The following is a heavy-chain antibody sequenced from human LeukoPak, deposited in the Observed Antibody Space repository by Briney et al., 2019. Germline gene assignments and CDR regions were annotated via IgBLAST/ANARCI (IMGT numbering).Heavy chain of an antibody. V-gene: IGHV7-4-1*02. CDR2: INTNTGNP. CDR3: ARGGYDYVWGSYRYTGTFDY. D-gene: IGHD3-16*02. CDR1: GFTFSSYA. Sequence: PGGSLRLSCAASGFTFSSYAMNWVRQAPGQGLEWMGWINTNTGNPTYAQGFTGRFVFSLDTSVSTAYLQISSLKAEDTAVYYCARGGYDYVWGSYRYTGTFDYWGQGTLVTVSS. J-gene: IGHJ4*02.